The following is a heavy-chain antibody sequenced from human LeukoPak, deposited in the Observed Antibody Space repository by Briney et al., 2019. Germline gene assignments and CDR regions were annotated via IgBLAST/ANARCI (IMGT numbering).Heavy chain of an antibody. Sequence: SVKVSCKASGGTFSSYSISWVRQARGQGLEWMGGIIPIFGTANYAQKFEGRVTITADQSTSTDYMELSSLRSEDTAVYYCCVVVIAMSPYNWFDPGGQGTLVTVS. D-gene: IGHD2-21*01. CDR3: CVVVIAMSPYNWFDP. CDR2: IIPIFGTA. V-gene: IGHV1-69*01. J-gene: IGHJ5*02. CDR1: GGTFSSYS.